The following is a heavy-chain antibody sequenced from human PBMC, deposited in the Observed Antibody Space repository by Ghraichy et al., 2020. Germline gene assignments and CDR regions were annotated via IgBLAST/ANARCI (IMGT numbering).Heavy chain of an antibody. Sequence: LSLTCAASGFTFSSYWMGWVRQAPGNGLEWGANINQDGIEKYYVDAVKDRFTISRDNAKNSLYPQMNSLRAEDTAVYYCARWSRGFDFWGQGTMVTVSS. V-gene: IGHV3-7*01. CDR1: GFTFSSYW. J-gene: IGHJ3*01. CDR2: INQDGIEK. CDR3: ARWSRGFDF.